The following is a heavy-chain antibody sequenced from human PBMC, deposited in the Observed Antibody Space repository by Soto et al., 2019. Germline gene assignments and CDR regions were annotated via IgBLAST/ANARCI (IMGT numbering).Heavy chain of an antibody. CDR1: GFTFSSYD. V-gene: IGHV3-13*01. Sequence: EVQLVESGGGLVQPGGSLRLSCAASGFTFSSYDMHWVRQATGKGLEWVSAIGTAGDTYYPGSVKGRFTISRENAKNSLYLQMNRLRAGDTAVYYCARGGRIAAAGTPYYYGMDVWGNGTTVTVSS. J-gene: IGHJ6*04. D-gene: IGHD6-13*01. CDR2: IGTAGDT. CDR3: ARGGRIAAAGTPYYYGMDV.